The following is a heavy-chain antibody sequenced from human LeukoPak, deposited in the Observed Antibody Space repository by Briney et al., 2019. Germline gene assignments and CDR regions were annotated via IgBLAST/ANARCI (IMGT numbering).Heavy chain of an antibody. Sequence: GGSLSLSCAASGFTFSSYEMNWVRQAPGKGLEWVSYISSRGSTIYYADSVKGRFTISRDNAKNSLYLQMNSLRAEDTAVYYCATLWQSVLSRPWVFWGQGTLVTVSS. CDR3: ATLWQSVLSRPWVF. D-gene: IGHD2-2*01. J-gene: IGHJ4*02. V-gene: IGHV3-48*03. CDR2: ISSRGSTI. CDR1: GFTFSSYE.